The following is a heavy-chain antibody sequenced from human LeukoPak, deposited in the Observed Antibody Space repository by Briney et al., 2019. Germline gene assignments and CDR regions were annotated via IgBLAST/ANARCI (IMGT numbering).Heavy chain of an antibody. CDR2: ISGSGGST. J-gene: IGHJ1*01. Sequence: PGGSLRLSCAASGFTFSSYAMSWVRQAPGKGLEWVSAISGSGGSTYYADSVKGRFTISRDNSKNTLYLQMNSLRAEDTAVYYCAKGYAYSSSSSYFQHWGQGTLVTVSS. D-gene: IGHD6-6*01. CDR3: AKGYAYSSSSSYFQH. CDR1: GFTFSSYA. V-gene: IGHV3-23*01.